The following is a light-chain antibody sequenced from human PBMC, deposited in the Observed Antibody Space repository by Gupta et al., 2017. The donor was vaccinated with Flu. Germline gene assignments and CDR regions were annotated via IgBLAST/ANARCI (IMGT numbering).Light chain of an antibody. CDR2: WAS. Sequence: DIVMTQSPDSLAVPLGERPTINCKSSQSVLYSSNNENYLAWYQQKPGQPPKLLIYWASTRESGVPDRFSGSGSGTDFTLTISSLQAEDVAVYYGQQYYSTPITFGQGTRLEIK. V-gene: IGKV4-1*01. J-gene: IGKJ5*01. CDR1: QSVLYSSNNENY. CDR3: QQYYSTPIT.